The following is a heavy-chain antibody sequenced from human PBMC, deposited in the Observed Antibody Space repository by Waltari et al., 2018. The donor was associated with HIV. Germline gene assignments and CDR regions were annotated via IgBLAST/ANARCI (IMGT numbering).Heavy chain of an antibody. V-gene: IGHV4-39*01. D-gene: IGHD3-3*01. J-gene: IGHJ6*02. CDR1: GGSISGNRHY. Sequence: QLQLQESGPGLVKPSETVSLTCTVSGGSISGNRHYWGWIRQPPGKGLEWIGSIYSSGNTDYKPSLQSRMTMSVDTSKNQVSLKLSSVTAADTAVYYGARVSAWFHLEGGDVWCQGTTVTV. CDR2: IYSSGNT. CDR3: ARVSAWFHLEGGDV.